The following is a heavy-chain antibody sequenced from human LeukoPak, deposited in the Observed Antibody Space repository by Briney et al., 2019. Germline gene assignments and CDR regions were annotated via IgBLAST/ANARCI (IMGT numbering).Heavy chain of an antibody. CDR2: IYYTGST. CDR1: GGSISNYY. D-gene: IGHD6-19*01. Sequence: SETLSLTCSVSGGSISNYYWNWIRQPPGKGLEWIGYIYYTGSTNYNPSLKSRVTISVDTSKNQFSLKLSSVTAADTAVYYCTRRGIAVAGALDYWGQGTLVTVSS. J-gene: IGHJ4*02. V-gene: IGHV4-59*08. CDR3: TRRGIAVAGALDY.